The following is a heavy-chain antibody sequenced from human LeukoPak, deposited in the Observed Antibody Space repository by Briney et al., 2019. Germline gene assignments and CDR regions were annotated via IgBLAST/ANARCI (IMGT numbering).Heavy chain of an antibody. V-gene: IGHV3-23*01. Sequence: PGGSLRLSCAASGFTFSSYAMSWVRQAPGKGLEWVSAISGSGGSTYYADSVKGRFTISRDNSKNMLYLQMNSLRAEDTAVYYCAKDPGYSFPPYYFDYWGQGTLVTVSS. CDR3: AKDPGYSFPPYYFDY. CDR2: ISGSGGST. J-gene: IGHJ4*02. D-gene: IGHD5-18*01. CDR1: GFTFSSYA.